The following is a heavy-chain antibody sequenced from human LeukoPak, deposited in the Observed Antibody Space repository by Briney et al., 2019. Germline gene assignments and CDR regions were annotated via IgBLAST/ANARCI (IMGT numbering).Heavy chain of an antibody. CDR3: ARPRDAYNHGAFDV. V-gene: IGHV3-33*01. CDR1: GFTFSSYG. J-gene: IGHJ3*01. CDR2: IWYDGSNK. Sequence: GGSLRLSCAASGFTFSSYGMHWVRQAPGKGLEWVAVIWYDGSNKYYADSVKGRFTISRDNSKNTLYLQMNSLRDEDTAVYYCARPRDAYNHGAFDVWGQGTMVTVSS. D-gene: IGHD5-24*01.